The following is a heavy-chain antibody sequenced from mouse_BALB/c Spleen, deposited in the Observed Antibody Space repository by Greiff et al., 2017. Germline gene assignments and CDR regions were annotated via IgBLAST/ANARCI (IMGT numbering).Heavy chain of an antibody. CDR2: IWSGGST. Sequence: VKLMESGPGLVQPSQSLSITCTVSGFSLTSYGVHWVRQSPGKGLEWLGVIWSGGSTDYNAAFISRLSISKDNSKSQVFLKMNGLQTDDTAMYYCARRGGTPAMDYWGQGTSVTVSS. J-gene: IGHJ4*01. D-gene: IGHD4-1*01. CDR3: ARRGGTPAMDY. V-gene: IGHV2-4-1*01. CDR1: GFSLTSYG.